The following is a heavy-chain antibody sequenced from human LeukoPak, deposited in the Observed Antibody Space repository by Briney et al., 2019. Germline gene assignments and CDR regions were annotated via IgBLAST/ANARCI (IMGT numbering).Heavy chain of an antibody. V-gene: IGHV4-59*03. CDR2: IYYSGST. J-gene: IGHJ5*02. D-gene: IGHD1-26*01. CDR1: GGSISSYY. CDR3: ARKKGSWFDP. Sequence: PSETLSLTCTVSGGSISSYYWSWIRQPPGKGLEWIGYIYYSGSTNYNPSLKSRVTISVDTSKNQFSLKLSSATAADTAVYYCARKKGSWFDPWGQGTLVTVSS.